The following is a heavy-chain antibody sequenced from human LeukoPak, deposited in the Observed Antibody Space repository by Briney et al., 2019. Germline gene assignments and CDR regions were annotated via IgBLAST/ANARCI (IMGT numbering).Heavy chain of an antibody. CDR2: IYYSGST. CDR1: GGSISSYY. CDR3: ARGPSSSWHFVLKNWYFDL. Sequence: SETLSLTCTVSGGSISSYYWSWIRQPPGKGLEWIGYIYYSGSTNYNPSLKSRVTISVDTSKNQFSLKLSSVTAADTAVYYCARGPSSSWHFVLKNWYFDLWGRGTLVTVSS. D-gene: IGHD6-13*01. J-gene: IGHJ2*01. V-gene: IGHV4-59*01.